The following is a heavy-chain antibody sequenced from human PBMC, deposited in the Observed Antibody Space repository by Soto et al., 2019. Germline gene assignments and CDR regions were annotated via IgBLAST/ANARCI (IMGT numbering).Heavy chain of an antibody. CDR2: IIPIFGTA. CDR1: GGTFSSYA. J-gene: IGHJ4*02. CDR3: ARLASSSSAEIIDY. V-gene: IGHV1-69*06. D-gene: IGHD6-6*01. Sequence: GASVKVSCKASGGTFSSYAISWVRQAPGQGLEWMGGIIPIFGTANYAQKFQGRVTITADKSTSTAYMELSSLRSEDTAVYYCARLASSSSAEIIDYWGQGTLVTVSS.